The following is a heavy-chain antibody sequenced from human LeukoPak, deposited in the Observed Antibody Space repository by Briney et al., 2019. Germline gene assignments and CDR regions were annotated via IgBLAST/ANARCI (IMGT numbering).Heavy chain of an antibody. D-gene: IGHD6-6*01. Sequence: GGSLRLSCAASGFTFDDYTMHWVRQAPGKGLEWVANIKEDGSEKYYVDSVKGRFTISRDNSKNTLYLQMNNLRAEDTAVYYCARRYSSSSLDYWGQGTLVTVSS. J-gene: IGHJ4*02. V-gene: IGHV3-7*01. CDR3: ARRYSSSSLDY. CDR1: GFTFDDYT. CDR2: IKEDGSEK.